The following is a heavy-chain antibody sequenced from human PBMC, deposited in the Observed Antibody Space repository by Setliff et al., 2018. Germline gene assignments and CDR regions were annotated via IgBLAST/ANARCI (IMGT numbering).Heavy chain of an antibody. J-gene: IGHJ6*03. V-gene: IGHV1-69*13. CDR2: IIPIFGTA. CDR3: ARAPGYCSGGSCYLGYYYYYMDV. D-gene: IGHD2-15*01. Sequence: SVKVSCKASGGTFSSYAISWVRQAPGQGLEWMGGIIPIFGTANYAQKFQGRVTITADESTSTAYMELSSLRSEDTAVYYCARAPGYCSGGSCYLGYYYYYMDVWGKGTTVTVSS. CDR1: GGTFSSYA.